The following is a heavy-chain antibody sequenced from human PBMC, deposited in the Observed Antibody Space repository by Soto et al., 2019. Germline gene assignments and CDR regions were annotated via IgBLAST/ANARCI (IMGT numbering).Heavy chain of an antibody. CDR3: ARELVSSGVAYYYYYYGMDV. J-gene: IGHJ6*02. D-gene: IGHD6-6*01. Sequence: QVQLQESGPGLVKPPGTLSLTCAVSGGSISSSNWWSWVRQPPGKGLEWIGEIYHSGSTNYNPSLKSRVTISVDKSKNQFSLKLSSVTAADTAVYYCARELVSSGVAYYYYYYGMDVWGQGTTVTVSS. CDR1: GGSISSSNW. V-gene: IGHV4-4*03. CDR2: IYHSGST.